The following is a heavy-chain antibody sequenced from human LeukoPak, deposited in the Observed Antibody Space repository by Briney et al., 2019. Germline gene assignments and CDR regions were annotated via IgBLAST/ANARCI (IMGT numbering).Heavy chain of an antibody. J-gene: IGHJ4*02. CDR2: IYYSGST. V-gene: IGHV4-59*01. CDR3: ARGSGWYEFDY. Sequence: TSETLSLTCAVYGGSFSGYYWSWIRQPPGKGLEWIGYIYYSGSTNYNPSLKSRVTISVDTSKNQFSLKLSSVTAADTAVYYCARGSGWYEFDYWGQGTLVTVSS. CDR1: GGSFSGYY. D-gene: IGHD6-19*01.